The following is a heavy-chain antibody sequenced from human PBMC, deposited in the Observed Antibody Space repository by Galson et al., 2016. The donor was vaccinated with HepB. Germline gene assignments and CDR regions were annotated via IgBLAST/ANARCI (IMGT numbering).Heavy chain of an antibody. CDR2: IKQDGTEP. D-gene: IGHD2-2*01. CDR1: GFSFGDYW. CDR3: CTASTSYYFYLDY. V-gene: IGHV3-7*01. Sequence: SLRLSCAASGFSFGDYWMTWVRQAPGKGLEWVANIKQDGTEPYYVDSVKGRFTISRDNAKNSLYLQMNSLRAEDTAVYYCCTASTSYYFYLDYWGQGTLVTVSS. J-gene: IGHJ4*02.